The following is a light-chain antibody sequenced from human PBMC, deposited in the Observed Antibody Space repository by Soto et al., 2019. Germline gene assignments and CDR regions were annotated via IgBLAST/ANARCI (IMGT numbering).Light chain of an antibody. CDR3: QTWGTDIHV. CDR2: DVS. J-gene: IGLJ2*01. CDR1: SSDVGGYNY. Sequence: QSVLTQPASVSGSPGQSITISCTGTSSDVGGYNYVSWYQQHPGKAPKLMIYDVSNRPSGVSNRFSGSKSGNTASLTISSLQSEDEADYYCQTWGTDIHVFGGGTKVTVL. V-gene: IGLV2-14*01.